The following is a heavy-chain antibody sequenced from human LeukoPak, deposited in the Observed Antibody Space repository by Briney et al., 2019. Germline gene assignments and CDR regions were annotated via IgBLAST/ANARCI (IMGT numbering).Heavy chain of an antibody. V-gene: IGHV3-23*01. CDR3: AERGCSSTSCYTYYFDY. J-gene: IGHJ4*02. CDR2: ISGSGGST. CDR1: GFTFSSYA. D-gene: IGHD2-2*02. Sequence: GGSLRLSCAASGFTFSSYAMSWVRQAPGKGLEWVSAISGSGGSTYYADSVKGRFTISRDNSKNTLYLQMNSLRAEDTAVYYCAERGCSSTSCYTYYFDYWGQGTLVTVSS.